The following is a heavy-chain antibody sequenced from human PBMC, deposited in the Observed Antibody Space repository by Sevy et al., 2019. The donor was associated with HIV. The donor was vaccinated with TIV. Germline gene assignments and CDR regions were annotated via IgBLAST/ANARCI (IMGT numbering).Heavy chain of an antibody. CDR2: IYYTGST. Sequence: SETLSLTCTVSGGSITSYYWTWIRQPPGKGLEWIGYIYYTGSTNYNPSLKSRVTMSVDTSQNQFSLDLHSVTAGDTAVAYCARAKGCCSGGSCFGEENQFDYWGQGTLVTVSS. CDR1: GGSITSYY. V-gene: IGHV4-59*13. J-gene: IGHJ4*02. CDR3: ARAKGCCSGGSCFGEENQFDY. D-gene: IGHD2-15*01.